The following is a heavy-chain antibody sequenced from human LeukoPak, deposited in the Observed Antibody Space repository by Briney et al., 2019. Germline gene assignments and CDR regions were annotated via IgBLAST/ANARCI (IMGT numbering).Heavy chain of an antibody. CDR1: GFTFSGYW. J-gene: IGHJ6*04. Sequence: GGSLTLSCAASGFTFSGYWMSWLRQAPGKGLEWVANIKQDGGEKYYVDSVKGRFTISRGNAKNSLYLQMNSLRAEDTAVYYCARDRGFGQADVWGKGTTVTASS. V-gene: IGHV3-7*01. CDR2: IKQDGGEK. D-gene: IGHD3-10*01. CDR3: ARDRGFGQADV.